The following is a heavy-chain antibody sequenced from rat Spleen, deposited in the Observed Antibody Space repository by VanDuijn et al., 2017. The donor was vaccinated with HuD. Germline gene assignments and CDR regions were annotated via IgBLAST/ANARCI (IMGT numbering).Heavy chain of an antibody. D-gene: IGHD3-1*01. J-gene: IGHJ3*01. CDR2: TWIGGNT. V-gene: IGHV2-32*01. Sequence: QVQLKESGPGLVKPSETLSLTCTVSGFSLNSYHVNWVRQPPGKGLEWMGVTWIGGNTAYNSLLKSRLSISRDTSKSQVFLKMNSLQTDDTGTYYCTRGLSGLNWFAYWGQGTLVTVSS. CDR1: GFSLNSYH. CDR3: TRGLSGLNWFAY.